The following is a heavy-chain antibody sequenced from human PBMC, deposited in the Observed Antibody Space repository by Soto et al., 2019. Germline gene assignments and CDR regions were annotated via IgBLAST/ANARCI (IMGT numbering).Heavy chain of an antibody. V-gene: IGHV1-69*04. CDR3: ASRPFDSSAPTSATLGSEIDY. CDR2: IIPILGIA. Sequence: ASVKVSCKASGYTFTSYGISWVRQAPGQGLEWMGRIIPILGIANYAQKFQGRVTITADKSTSTAYMELSSLRSEDTAVYYCASRPFDSSAPTSATLGSEIDYWGQGTLVTVSS. D-gene: IGHD3-22*01. J-gene: IGHJ4*02. CDR1: GYTFTSYG.